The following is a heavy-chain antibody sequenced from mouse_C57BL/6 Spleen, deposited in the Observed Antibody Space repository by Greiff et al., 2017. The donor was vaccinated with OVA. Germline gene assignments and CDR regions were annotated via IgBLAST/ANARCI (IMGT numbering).Heavy chain of an antibody. J-gene: IGHJ2*01. D-gene: IGHD3-2*02. CDR3: ARSFTAQASFDY. CDR2: IYPGDGDT. CDR1: GYAFSSSW. Sequence: VQLQESGPELVKPGASVKISCKASGYAFSSSWMNWVKQRPGKGLEWIGRIYPGDGDTNYNGKFKGKATLTADKSSSTAYMQLSSLTSEDSAVYFCARSFTAQASFDYWGQGTTLTVSS. V-gene: IGHV1-82*01.